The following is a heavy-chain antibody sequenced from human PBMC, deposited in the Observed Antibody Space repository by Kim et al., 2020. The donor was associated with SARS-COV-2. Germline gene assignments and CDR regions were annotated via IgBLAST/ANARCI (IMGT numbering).Heavy chain of an antibody. CDR3: ARPLYSSGWYGFDY. J-gene: IGHJ4*02. D-gene: IGHD6-19*01. Sequence: SETLSLTCTVSGGSISSRSYYWGWIRQPPGKGLEWIGSIYYSGSTYYNPTLKSRVTISVHTSKNQFSLELSSVTAADTAVYYCARPLYSSGWYGFDYWGQGTLVTVSS. V-gene: IGHV4-39*01. CDR2: IYYSGST. CDR1: GGSISSRSYY.